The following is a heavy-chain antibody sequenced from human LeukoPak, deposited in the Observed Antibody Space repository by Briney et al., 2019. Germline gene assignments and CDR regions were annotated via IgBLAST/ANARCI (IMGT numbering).Heavy chain of an antibody. CDR3: ARGGRRNYYDSSGYYYHWFDP. D-gene: IGHD3-22*01. CDR1: GYTFTGYY. Sequence: ASVKVSCKASGYTFTGYYMHWVRQAPGQGLEWMGWINPNSGGTNYAQKLQGRVTMTTDTSTSTAYMELRSLRSDDTAVYYCARGGRRNYYDSSGYYYHWFDPWGQGTLVTVSS. CDR2: INPNSGGT. V-gene: IGHV1-2*02. J-gene: IGHJ5*02.